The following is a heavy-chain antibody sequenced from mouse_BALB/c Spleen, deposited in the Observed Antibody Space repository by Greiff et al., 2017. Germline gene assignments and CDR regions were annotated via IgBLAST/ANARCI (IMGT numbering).Heavy chain of an antibody. D-gene: IGHD4-1*01. CDR3: ARELGPYYAMDY. Sequence: QVQLKQSGAELAKPGASVKMSCKASGYTFTSYWMHWVKQRPGQGLEWIGYINPSTGYTEYNQKFKDKATLTADKSSSTAYMQLSSLTSEDSAVYYCARELGPYYAMDYWGQGTSVTVSS. CDR1: GYTFTSYW. J-gene: IGHJ4*01. V-gene: IGHV1-7*01. CDR2: INPSTGYT.